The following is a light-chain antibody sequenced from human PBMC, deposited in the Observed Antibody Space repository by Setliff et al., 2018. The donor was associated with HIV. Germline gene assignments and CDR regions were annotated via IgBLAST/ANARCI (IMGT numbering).Light chain of an antibody. CDR3: YSYVGGGSIRYV. Sequence: QSALTQPRSVSGSPGQSVTFSCSGSDSDIGSYKYVSWYQHHPGKAPKLIIFDVNRRPSGVPARSSGSKSGNTASLTISGIQTEDEADYYCYSYVGGGSIRYVFGTGTKVTVL. CDR2: DVN. CDR1: DSDIGSYKY. V-gene: IGLV2-11*01. J-gene: IGLJ1*01.